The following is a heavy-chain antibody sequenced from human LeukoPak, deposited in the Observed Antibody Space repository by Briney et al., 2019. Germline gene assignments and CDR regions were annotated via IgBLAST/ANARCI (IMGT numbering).Heavy chain of an antibody. CDR2: INSGATSD. Sequence: PGGSLRLSCTASGFIFSNFEMNWVRQSPGKGLQWVAYINSGATSDYYADSVKGRFTISRDNAKNSLYLQMNSLGVQDTAIYYCARVICTGGSCFQNDYWGQGTLVTVSS. V-gene: IGHV3-48*03. CDR1: GFIFSNFE. J-gene: IGHJ4*02. D-gene: IGHD2-8*02. CDR3: ARVICTGGSCFQNDY.